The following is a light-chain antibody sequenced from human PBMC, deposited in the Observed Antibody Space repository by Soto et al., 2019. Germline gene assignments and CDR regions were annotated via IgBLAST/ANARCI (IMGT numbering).Light chain of an antibody. Sequence: DIVVTQSPDSLAVPLVERATISCKSSQSVLDRSNNKTYLACYQHKPGQPPKLLIYWASTRHSGVPDRFSGGGSATHFTLTISSLQAEDVAVYHCHEYFRPPQPFGHGTQVEIK. CDR2: WAS. CDR1: QSVLDRSNNKTY. V-gene: IGKV4-1*01. J-gene: IGKJ1*01. CDR3: HEYFRPPQP.